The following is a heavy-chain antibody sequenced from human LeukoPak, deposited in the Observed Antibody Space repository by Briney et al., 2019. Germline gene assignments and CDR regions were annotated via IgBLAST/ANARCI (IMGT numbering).Heavy chain of an antibody. Sequence: GGSLRLSCAASGFIFSSYAMSWVRQAPGKGLEWVSAISGSGGSTYYADSVKGRFTISRDNSKNTLYLQMNSLRAEDTAVYYCAKGDRITMIVVVIDYWGQGTLVTVSS. CDR3: AKGDRITMIVVVIDY. V-gene: IGHV3-23*01. CDR2: ISGSGGST. D-gene: IGHD3-22*01. J-gene: IGHJ4*02. CDR1: GFIFSSYA.